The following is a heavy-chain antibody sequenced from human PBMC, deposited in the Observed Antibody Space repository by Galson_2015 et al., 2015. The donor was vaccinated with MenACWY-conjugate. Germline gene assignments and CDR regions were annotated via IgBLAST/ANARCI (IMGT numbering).Heavy chain of an antibody. J-gene: IGHJ4*02. CDR2: IGASGGST. CDR1: GFTFSDYA. V-gene: IGHV3-23*01. CDR3: AKDQEQEFDY. Sequence: SLRLSCAASGFTFSDYATAWVRQAPGKGLEWVSGIGASGGSTYYADSVKGRFTISRDNSKNTLYLQMNSLRAEDTAVYYCAKDQEQEFDYWGQGTLVTVSS. D-gene: IGHD1-26*01.